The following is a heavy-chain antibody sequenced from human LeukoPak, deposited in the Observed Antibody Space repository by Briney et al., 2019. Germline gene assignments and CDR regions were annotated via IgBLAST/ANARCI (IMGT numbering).Heavy chain of an antibody. Sequence: PSETLSLTCTVSGGSISNYYWNWIRQPPGKGLEWIGYIYYSGSTNYNPSLKSRVTISVDTSKNQFSLKLSSVTAADTAVYYCARYARGYSLDYWGQGTLVTVSS. J-gene: IGHJ4*02. CDR2: IYYSGST. V-gene: IGHV4-59*01. CDR3: ARYARGYSLDY. CDR1: GGSISNYY. D-gene: IGHD5-18*01.